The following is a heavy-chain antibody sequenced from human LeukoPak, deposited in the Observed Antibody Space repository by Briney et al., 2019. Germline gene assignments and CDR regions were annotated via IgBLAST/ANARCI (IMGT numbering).Heavy chain of an antibody. D-gene: IGHD4-17*01. CDR1: GYTFTNYG. Sequence: ASVKVSCKASGYTFTNYGITWVRQAPGQGLEWMGWISPYKGNTNYAQNLQGGVTMTTDTSTSTAYMEVRSLRSDDTAVYYCATEGGWQPTDYGDNVYWGQGTLVTVSS. CDR3: ATEGGWQPTDYGDNVY. CDR2: ISPYKGNT. J-gene: IGHJ4*02. V-gene: IGHV1-18*01.